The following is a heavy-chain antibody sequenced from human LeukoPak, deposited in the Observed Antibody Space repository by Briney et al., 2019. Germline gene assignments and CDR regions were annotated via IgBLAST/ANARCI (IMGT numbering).Heavy chain of an antibody. CDR2: IIPIFGTA. Sequence: ASVKVSCKASGVTFSSYAISWVRQAPGQGLEWMGGIIPIFGTANYAQKFQGRVTITTDESTSTAYMELSSLRSEDTAVYYCATRVGANWFDPWGQGTLVTVSS. J-gene: IGHJ5*02. D-gene: IGHD1-26*01. V-gene: IGHV1-69*05. CDR3: ATRVGANWFDP. CDR1: GVTFSSYA.